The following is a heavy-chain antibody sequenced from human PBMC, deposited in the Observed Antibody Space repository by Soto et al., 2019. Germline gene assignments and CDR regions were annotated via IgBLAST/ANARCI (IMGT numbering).Heavy chain of an antibody. CDR2: IKQDGSEK. CDR3: ARDERYYDSSGPKDY. Sequence: GGSLRLSCAASGFTFSSYWMSWVRQAPGKGLEWVANIKQDGSEKYYVDSVKGRFTISRDNAKNSLYLQMNSLRAEDTAVYYCARDERYYDSSGPKDYWGQGTLVTVPQ. V-gene: IGHV3-7*03. J-gene: IGHJ4*02. D-gene: IGHD3-22*01. CDR1: GFTFSSYW.